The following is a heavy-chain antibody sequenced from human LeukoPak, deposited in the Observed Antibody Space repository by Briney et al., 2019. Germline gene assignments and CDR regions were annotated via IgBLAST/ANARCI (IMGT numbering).Heavy chain of an antibody. CDR1: GFTLSDYY. J-gene: IGHJ4*02. CDR3: ARRRDFIDY. Sequence: GGSLRFSCAASGFTLSDYYMSWIRQAPGKGLEWVSYSSSSGTTIYYADSVKGRFAISRDNAKNSLYLQMNSLRAEDTAVYYCARRRDFIDYWGQGTLVTVSS. CDR2: SSSSGTTI. D-gene: IGHD3/OR15-3a*01. V-gene: IGHV3-11*01.